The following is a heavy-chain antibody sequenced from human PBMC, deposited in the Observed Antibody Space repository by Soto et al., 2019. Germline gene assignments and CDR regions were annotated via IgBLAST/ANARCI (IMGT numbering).Heavy chain of an antibody. D-gene: IGHD3-10*01. CDR3: ARVDSGSGSYYGDY. Sequence: QVQLQESGPGLVQPSQTLSLTCTVSGGSISSGDCYWSWIRQPPGKGLEWIGYIYFSGSTYYNPSLKSRVTKSVDTSKNQFSLKLSSVTAADTAVYYCARVDSGSGSYYGDYWGQGALVTVSS. J-gene: IGHJ4*02. CDR1: GGSISSGDCY. CDR2: IYFSGST. V-gene: IGHV4-30-4*01.